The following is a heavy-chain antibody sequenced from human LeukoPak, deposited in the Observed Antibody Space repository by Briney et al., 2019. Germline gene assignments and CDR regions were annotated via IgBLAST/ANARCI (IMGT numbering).Heavy chain of an antibody. Sequence: GGSLRLSCAASGFTFSSYSMNWVRQAPGKGLEWVSYISSSSSTIYYADSVKGRFTISRDNAKNSLYLQMNSLRAEDTAVYYCARIGFYYGMDVWGQGTTVTVSS. CDR3: ARIGFYYGMDV. CDR2: ISSSSSTI. CDR1: GFTFSSYS. V-gene: IGHV3-48*01. J-gene: IGHJ6*02. D-gene: IGHD3-10*01.